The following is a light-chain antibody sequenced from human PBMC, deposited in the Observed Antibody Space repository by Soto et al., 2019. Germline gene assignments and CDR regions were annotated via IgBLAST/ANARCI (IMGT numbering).Light chain of an antibody. J-gene: IGLJ3*02. Sequence: QSALTQPASVSGSPGQSITISCTGTGSDVGSYILVSWYQQHPGKAPKLIIYEVSERPSGVSDRFSGSKSDNTASLTISGLQAEDEADYYCCPYAGGTSGVFGGGTKLTVL. CDR3: CPYAGGTSGV. CDR1: GSDVGSYIL. V-gene: IGLV2-23*02. CDR2: EVS.